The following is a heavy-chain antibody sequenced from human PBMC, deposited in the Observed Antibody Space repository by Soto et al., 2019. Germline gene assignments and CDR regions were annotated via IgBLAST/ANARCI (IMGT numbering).Heavy chain of an antibody. CDR1: GFTFSSYA. D-gene: IGHD3-22*01. V-gene: IGHV3-30-3*01. J-gene: IGHJ4*02. CDR2: ISYDGSNK. Sequence: GGSLRLSCAASGFTFSSYAMHWVRQAPGKGLEWVAVISYDGSNKYYADSVKGRFTISRDNSKNTLYLQMNSLRAEDTAVYYCARDYPNYYDSSGYLTRNFDYWGQGTLVTVYS. CDR3: ARDYPNYYDSSGYLTRNFDY.